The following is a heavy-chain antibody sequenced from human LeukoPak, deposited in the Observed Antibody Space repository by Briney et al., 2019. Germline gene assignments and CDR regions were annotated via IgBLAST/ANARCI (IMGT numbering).Heavy chain of an antibody. CDR2: INHSGST. J-gene: IGHJ3*02. CDR1: GGSFSGYY. CDR3: ARGNGGRYYNDAFDI. D-gene: IGHD1-26*01. V-gene: IGHV4-34*01. Sequence: PSETLSLTCAVYGGSFSGYYGSWIRQPPGKGLEWMGEINHSGSTNYNPSLKSRVTISVDTSKNQFSLKLSSVTAADTAVYYCARGNGGRYYNDAFDIWGQGTMVTVSS.